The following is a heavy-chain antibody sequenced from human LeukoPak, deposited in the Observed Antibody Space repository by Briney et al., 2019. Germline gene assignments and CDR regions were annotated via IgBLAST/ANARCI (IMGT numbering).Heavy chain of an antibody. CDR2: IYYSGST. J-gene: IGHJ4*02. Sequence: SETLSLTCTVTGASISSYYWSWIRQPPGKGLEWIGYIYYSGSTNYNPSLKSRVTISVDTSKNQFSLKLSSVTAADTAVYYCARDRYYFDYWGQGTLVTVSS. CDR3: ARDRYYFDY. CDR1: GASISSYY. V-gene: IGHV4-59*01.